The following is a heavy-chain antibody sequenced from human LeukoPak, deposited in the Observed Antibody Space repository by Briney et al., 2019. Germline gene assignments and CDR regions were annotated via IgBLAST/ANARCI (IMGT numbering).Heavy chain of an antibody. V-gene: IGHV4-59*08. Sequence: PSETLSLTCTVSGGSISGYYWSWIRQPPGKGLEWIGYIYYSGSTNYNPSLKSRVTISVDTSKNQFSLKLSSVTAADTAVYYCARRAGGYLGYFDYWGQGTLVTVSS. CDR2: IYYSGST. J-gene: IGHJ4*02. D-gene: IGHD7-27*01. CDR1: GGSISGYY. CDR3: ARRAGGYLGYFDY.